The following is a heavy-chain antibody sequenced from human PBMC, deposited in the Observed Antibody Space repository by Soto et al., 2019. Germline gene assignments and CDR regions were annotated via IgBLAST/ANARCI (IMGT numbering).Heavy chain of an antibody. CDR3: ARKSSSSSWFDP. CDR2: ISTYDGNT. Sequence: GPVKVSCKASGYTFFTYGITWVRQAPGQGLEWMGWISTYDGNTDYAQKLQGRVTMTTDTSTRTAYMELRSLRSDDTAVYYCARKSSSSSWFDPWGQGTLVTVSS. D-gene: IGHD6-6*01. J-gene: IGHJ5*02. CDR1: GYTFFTYG. V-gene: IGHV1-18*01.